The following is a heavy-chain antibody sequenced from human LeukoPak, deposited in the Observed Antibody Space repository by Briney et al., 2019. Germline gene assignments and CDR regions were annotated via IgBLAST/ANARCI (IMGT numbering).Heavy chain of an antibody. CDR2: IKQDGSEK. CDR1: GFTFSSYW. D-gene: IGHD1-26*01. Sequence: GGSLRLSCAASGFTFSSYWMSWVRQAPGKGLEWVANIKQDGSEKYYVDSVKGRFTNSRDNAKNSLYLQMNSLRAEDTAVYYCAKYSGSYEVNYYYYYGMDVWGQGTTVTVSS. J-gene: IGHJ6*02. CDR3: AKYSGSYEVNYYYYYGMDV. V-gene: IGHV3-7*03.